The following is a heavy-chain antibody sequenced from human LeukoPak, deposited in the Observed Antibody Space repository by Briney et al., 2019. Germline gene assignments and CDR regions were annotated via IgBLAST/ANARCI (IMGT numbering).Heavy chain of an antibody. V-gene: IGHV1-69*05. CDR1: GGTFSSYA. Sequence: SVKVSCKASGGTFSSYAISWLRQAPGQGLEWMGRIIPIFGTANYAQKFQGRVTITTDESTSTAYMELSSLRSEDTAVYYCARSNYDFWSGYRIYYFDYWGQGTLVTVSS. D-gene: IGHD3-3*01. J-gene: IGHJ4*02. CDR3: ARSNYDFWSGYRIYYFDY. CDR2: IIPIFGTA.